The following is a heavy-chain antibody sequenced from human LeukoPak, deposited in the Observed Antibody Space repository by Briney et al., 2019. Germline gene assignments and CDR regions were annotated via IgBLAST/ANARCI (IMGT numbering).Heavy chain of an antibody. CDR2: IYYSGST. CDR3: ARAVSSGWYLDWFDP. J-gene: IGHJ5*02. Sequence: SENLSLTCTVSGGSISSYYWSWIRQPPGKGLEWIGYIYYSGSTNYNPSLKSRVTVSVGTSKNQFSLKLSSVTAADTAVYYCARAVSSGWYLDWFDPWGQGTLVTVSS. V-gene: IGHV4-59*01. D-gene: IGHD6-19*01. CDR1: GGSISSYY.